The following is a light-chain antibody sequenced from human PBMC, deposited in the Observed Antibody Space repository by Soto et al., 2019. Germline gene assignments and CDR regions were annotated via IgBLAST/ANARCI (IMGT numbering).Light chain of an antibody. CDR2: AAS. J-gene: IGKJ3*01. V-gene: IGKV1-27*01. Sequence: DIQMTQSPSSLSASVGDRVTISCRTSQGISSYLAWYQQKPGKVPKLLISAASTLQSGVRSRFSGGGSGTHFTLTISSLQPEDVATYYCQKYSGAPFTFGPGTKVDIK. CDR3: QKYSGAPFT. CDR1: QGISSY.